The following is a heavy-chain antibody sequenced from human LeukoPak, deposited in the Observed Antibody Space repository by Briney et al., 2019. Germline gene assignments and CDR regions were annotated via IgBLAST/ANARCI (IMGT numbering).Heavy chain of an antibody. Sequence: GGSLRLSCAASGFTFSSYAMSWVRQAPGRGLEWVAHIKQDGSEKYYVESVKGRFTISRDNARNSLYLQMNSLRAEDTAVYYCARALVGDTDWGQGALVTVSS. J-gene: IGHJ4*02. CDR1: GFTFSSYA. V-gene: IGHV3-7*05. D-gene: IGHD1-26*01. CDR2: IKQDGSEK. CDR3: ARALVGDTD.